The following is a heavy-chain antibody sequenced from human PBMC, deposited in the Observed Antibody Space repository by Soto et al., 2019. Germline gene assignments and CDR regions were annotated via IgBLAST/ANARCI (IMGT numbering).Heavy chain of an antibody. CDR1: GGSFSGYY. D-gene: IGHD6-13*01. V-gene: IGHV4-34*01. CDR3: ARAPLAAAGTRWFDP. J-gene: IGHJ5*02. CDR2: INHSGST. Sequence: TSETLSLTCAVYGGSFSGYYWSWIRQPPGKGLEWIGEINHSGSTNYNPSLKSRVTISVDTSKNQFSLKLSSVTAADTAVYYCARAPLAAAGTRWFDPWGQGTLVTVS.